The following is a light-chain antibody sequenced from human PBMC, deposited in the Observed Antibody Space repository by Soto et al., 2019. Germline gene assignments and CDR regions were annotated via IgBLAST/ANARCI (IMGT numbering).Light chain of an antibody. CDR2: EGS. Sequence: QSALTQPASVSGSPGQSITISCTGTSSDVGSYNVVSWYQQHPGKVPKLMIYEGSNRPSGVSNRFSGSFAGSKSGNTASLTISGLQAEDEADYYCCSYAGGLYVFGTGTKVTVL. V-gene: IGLV2-23*01. J-gene: IGLJ1*01. CDR3: CSYAGGLYV. CDR1: SSDVGSYNV.